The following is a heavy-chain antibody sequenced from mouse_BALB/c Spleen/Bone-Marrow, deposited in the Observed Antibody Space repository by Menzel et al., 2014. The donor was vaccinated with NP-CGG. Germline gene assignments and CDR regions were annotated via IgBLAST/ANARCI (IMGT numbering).Heavy chain of an antibody. Sequence: EVQRVESGGGLVQPGGSRKLSCAASGFTFSSFGMHWVRQAPEKGLEWVAYISSGSSIIYYADTGKGRLTISRDDPKNSLFLQMTSLRSEDTAMYYCTRGGNWDDFDYWGQGTTLTVSS. CDR1: GFTFSSFG. CDR3: TRGGNWDDFDY. D-gene: IGHD4-1*01. J-gene: IGHJ2*01. V-gene: IGHV5-17*02. CDR2: ISSGSSII.